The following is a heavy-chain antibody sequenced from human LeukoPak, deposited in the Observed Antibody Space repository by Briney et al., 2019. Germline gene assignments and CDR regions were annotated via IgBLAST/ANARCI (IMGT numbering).Heavy chain of an antibody. CDR1: GFTFSSYW. Sequence: GGSLRLSCAASGFTFSSYWMSWVRQAPGKGLEWVSAISGSGGSTYYADSVKGRFTISRDNSKNTLYLQMNSLRAEDTAVYYCANYYGSSGYYYQGPFDYWGQGTLVTVSS. CDR3: ANYYGSSGYYYQGPFDY. V-gene: IGHV3-23*01. CDR2: ISGSGGST. D-gene: IGHD3-22*01. J-gene: IGHJ4*02.